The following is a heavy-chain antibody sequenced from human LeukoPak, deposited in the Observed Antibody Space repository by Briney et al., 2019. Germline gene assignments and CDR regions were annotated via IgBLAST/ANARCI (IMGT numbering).Heavy chain of an antibody. D-gene: IGHD4-17*01. Sequence: GGSLRISCSACGVNFIGTALNWVRRAFAKKLEWFIGIISQANTYARDYAASVKGRFTISSDDSKNTAYLQMNSLKTEDTAVYYCTRNTVTENYWGQGTLVTVSS. CDR3: TRNTVTENY. V-gene: IGHV3-73*01. CDR1: GVNFIGTA. J-gene: IGHJ4*02. CDR2: IISQANTYAR.